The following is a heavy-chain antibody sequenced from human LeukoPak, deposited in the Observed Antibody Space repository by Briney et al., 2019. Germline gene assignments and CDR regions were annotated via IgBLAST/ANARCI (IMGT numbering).Heavy chain of an antibody. J-gene: IGHJ4*02. V-gene: IGHV3-66*01. CDR2: IYSGGST. Sequence: GGSLRLSCAASGFTVSSNYMSWVRQAPGKGLEWVSVIYSGGSTYYADSVKGRFTISRDNSKNTLYLQMNSLRAEDTAVYYCARAPESDYSNYFDYWGQGTLVTVSS. D-gene: IGHD4-4*01. CDR3: ARAPESDYSNYFDY. CDR1: GFTVSSNY.